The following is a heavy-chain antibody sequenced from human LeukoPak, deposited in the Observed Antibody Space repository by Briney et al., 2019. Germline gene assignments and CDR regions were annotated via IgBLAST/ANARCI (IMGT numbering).Heavy chain of an antibody. D-gene: IGHD1-26*01. Sequence: QSGGSLRLSCAASGFTFSSYSMNWVRQAPGKGPEWVSHITASGTAMFYADSVKGRFTISRDNAKNSLYLQMNSLRDEDTAVYYCASSGSYRFDYWGQGTLVTVSS. V-gene: IGHV3-48*02. CDR2: ITASGTAM. CDR1: GFTFSSYS. CDR3: ASSGSYRFDY. J-gene: IGHJ4*02.